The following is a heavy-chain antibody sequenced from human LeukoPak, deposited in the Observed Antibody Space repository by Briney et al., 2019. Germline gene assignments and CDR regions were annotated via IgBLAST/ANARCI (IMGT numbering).Heavy chain of an antibody. CDR1: GFTFSNAW. Sequence: PGGFLRLSRAASGFTFSNAWMSWVRQAPGKGLEWVGRIKSKTDGGTTDYAAPVKGRFTISRDDSKNTLYLQMNSLKTEDTAVYYCTTQGGGSSSSKYYFDYWGQGTLVTVSS. CDR2: IKSKTDGGTT. V-gene: IGHV3-15*01. D-gene: IGHD6-6*01. CDR3: TTQGGGSSSSKYYFDY. J-gene: IGHJ4*02.